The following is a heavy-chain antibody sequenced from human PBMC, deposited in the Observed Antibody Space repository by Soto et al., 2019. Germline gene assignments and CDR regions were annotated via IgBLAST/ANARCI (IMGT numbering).Heavy chain of an antibody. CDR3: AGDSSDMATSFDS. V-gene: IGHV1-46*01. D-gene: IGHD5-12*01. Sequence: QVQLVQSGAEVRKPGASVRISCKASGYSFTNNYIHWVRQAPGRGFEWLAMSNPRNGRPGYGRKFLGRVTLTRDTSTSTVFMELTSLRSEDTALYYCAGDSSDMATSFDSWGQGTLVAVSS. J-gene: IGHJ4*02. CDR1: GYSFTNNY. CDR2: SNPRNGRP.